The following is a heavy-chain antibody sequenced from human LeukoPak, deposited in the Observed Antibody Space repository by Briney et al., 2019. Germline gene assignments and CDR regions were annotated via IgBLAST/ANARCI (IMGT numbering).Heavy chain of an antibody. CDR3: ARGPSITMVRGGQWYYYMDV. CDR2: INPSGGST. J-gene: IGHJ6*03. V-gene: IGHV1-46*01. CDR1: GFDFSDYF. D-gene: IGHD3-10*01. Sequence: GASVKVSCKTSGFDFSDYFIHWVRQAPGQGLEWMGLINPSGGSTNYAQKFQGRVTMTRDTSTSTVYMELSSLRSEDTAVYYCARGPSITMVRGGQWYYYMDVWGKGTTVTISS.